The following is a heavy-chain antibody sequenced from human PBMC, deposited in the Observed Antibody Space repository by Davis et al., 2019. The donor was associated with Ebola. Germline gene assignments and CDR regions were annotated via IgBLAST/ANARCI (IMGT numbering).Heavy chain of an antibody. J-gene: IGHJ5*02. CDR1: GYTFTSYG. V-gene: IGHV1-8*02. D-gene: IGHD6-19*01. CDR2: MNPNSGNT. Sequence: ASVKVSCKASGYTFTSYGISWVRQAPGQGLEWMGWMNPNSGNTGYAQKFQGRVTMTRNTSISTAYMELSSLRSEDTAVYYCARVRLRSSGWYRVYNWFDPWGQGTLATVSS. CDR3: ARVRLRSSGWYRVYNWFDP.